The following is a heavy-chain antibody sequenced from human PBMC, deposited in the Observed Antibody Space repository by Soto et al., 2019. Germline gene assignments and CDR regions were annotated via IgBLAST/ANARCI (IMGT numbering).Heavy chain of an antibody. V-gene: IGHV3-74*01. CDR3: VRGGSLNWYFDL. CDR1: GFTFSSYW. CDR2: INSDGSST. J-gene: IGHJ2*01. Sequence: EVQLVESGGGLVQPGGSLRLSCAASGFTFSSYWMHWVRQAPGKGLVWVSRINSDGSSTSYADSVKGRFTISRDNAKNTLNLQMNSLRAEDTAVYYCVRGGSLNWYFDLWGRGTLVTVSS. D-gene: IGHD1-26*01.